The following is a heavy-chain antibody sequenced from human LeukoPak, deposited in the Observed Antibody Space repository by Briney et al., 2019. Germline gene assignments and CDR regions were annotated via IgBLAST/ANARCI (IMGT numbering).Heavy chain of an antibody. CDR2: INHSGST. D-gene: IGHD3-3*01. V-gene: IGHV4-34*01. CDR1: GGSFSGHY. J-gene: IGHJ4*02. CDR3: ASGQYYDLWSGYYVD. Sequence: SETLSLTCAVYGGSFSGHYWSWIRQPPGKGLEWIGEINHSGSTNYNPSLESRVTISVDTTKNHFSLKLSSVTAADTAVYYCASGQYYDLWSGYYVDWGQGTLVTVSA.